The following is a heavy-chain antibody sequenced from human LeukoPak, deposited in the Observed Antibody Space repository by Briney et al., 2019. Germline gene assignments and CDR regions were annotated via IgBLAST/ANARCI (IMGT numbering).Heavy chain of an antibody. CDR2: IYYSGST. D-gene: IGHD2-21*01. CDR3: ARHRRIRDLLGAFDI. CDR1: GGSISSSSYY. V-gene: IGHV4-39*01. Sequence: PSETLSLTCTVSGGSISSSSYYWGWIRQPPGKGLEWIGSIYYSGSTYYNPSLKSRVTISVDTPKNQFSLKLSSVTAADTAVYYCARHRRIRDLLGAFDIWGQGTMVTVSS. J-gene: IGHJ3*02.